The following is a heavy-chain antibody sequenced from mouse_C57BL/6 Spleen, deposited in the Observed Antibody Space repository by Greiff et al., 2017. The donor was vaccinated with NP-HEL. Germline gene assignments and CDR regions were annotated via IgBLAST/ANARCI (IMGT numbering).Heavy chain of an antibody. D-gene: IGHD3-1*01. CDR1: GYAFTNYL. J-gene: IGHJ2*01. CDR2: INPGSGGT. Sequence: VQLQESGAELVRPGTSVKVSCKASGYAFTNYLIEWVKQRPGQGLEWIGVINPGSGGTNYNEKFKGKATLTADKSSSTAYMQLSSLTSEDSAVYFCARSGGEYYFDYWGQGTTLTVSS. V-gene: IGHV1-54*01. CDR3: ARSGGEYYFDY.